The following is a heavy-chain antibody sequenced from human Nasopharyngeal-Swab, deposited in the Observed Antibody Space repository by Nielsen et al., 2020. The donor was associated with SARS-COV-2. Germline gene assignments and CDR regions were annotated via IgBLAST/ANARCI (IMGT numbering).Heavy chain of an antibody. Sequence: WVRQAPGQGLEWVGRVIPILATANYAQKFQDRVTITADKATNPAYMELSSLRSEDTAIYYCATIYHFHSGGFSFQYWGQGTLVTVSS. D-gene: IGHD3-22*01. CDR2: VIPILATA. J-gene: IGHJ4*02. CDR3: ATIYHFHSGGFSFQY. V-gene: IGHV1-69*08.